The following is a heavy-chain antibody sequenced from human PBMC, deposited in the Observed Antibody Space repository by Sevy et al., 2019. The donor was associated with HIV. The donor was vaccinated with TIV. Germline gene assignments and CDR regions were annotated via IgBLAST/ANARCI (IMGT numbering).Heavy chain of an antibody. J-gene: IGHJ4*02. CDR2: VSHSGNT. CDR1: GDSIYTYY. D-gene: IGHD2-2*01. CDR3: ARLRWDLVVVPGATPGCYYDY. V-gene: IGHV4-59*08. Sequence: SETMSLTCSVSGDSIYTYYWSWIRQPPGKGLEWIGYVSHSGNTNYNPSLKSRVSMTLDTSRNQFSLKVKSVTAADTAVYYCARLRWDLVVVPGATPGCYYDYWGQGTLVTVSS.